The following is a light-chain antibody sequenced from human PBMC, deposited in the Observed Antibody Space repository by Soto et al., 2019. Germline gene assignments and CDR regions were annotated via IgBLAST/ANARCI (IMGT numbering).Light chain of an antibody. CDR3: QQSYSIPPT. Sequence: DIQITQSPSSLSASVVDRVTITCQASQDIRNYLNWYQQKPGKAPKLLIYAASNLETGVPSRFSGSGSGTEFTLTISSLQPEDFATYFCQQSYSIPPTFGQGTRLEIK. V-gene: IGKV1-33*01. CDR1: QDIRNY. J-gene: IGKJ5*01. CDR2: AAS.